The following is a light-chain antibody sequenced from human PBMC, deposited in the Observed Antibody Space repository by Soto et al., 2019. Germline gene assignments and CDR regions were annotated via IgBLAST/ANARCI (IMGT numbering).Light chain of an antibody. CDR1: QSVSSN. CDR2: GAS. CDR3: QHYQSGHPIT. J-gene: IGKJ5*01. V-gene: IGKV3-20*01. Sequence: IMLTQSPCTLSLSPGERATLSCRASQSVSSNLAWYQQKPGRAPRLLISGASSRATGIPDRFTGSGSETSFTLTISRLEPEDFAPYYCQHYQSGHPITFGQGTRLEIK.